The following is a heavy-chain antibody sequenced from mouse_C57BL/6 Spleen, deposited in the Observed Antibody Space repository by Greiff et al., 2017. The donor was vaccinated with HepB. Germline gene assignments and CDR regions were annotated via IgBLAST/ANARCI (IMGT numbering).Heavy chain of an antibody. Sequence: VQLQQSGAELVKPGASVKMSCKASGYTFTSYWITWVKQRPGQGLEWIGDIYPGSGSTNYNEKFKSKATLTVDTSSSTAYMQLSSLTSEDSAVYYCARNGLPLYGSSYGGFAYWGQGTLVTVSA. CDR1: GYTFTSYW. J-gene: IGHJ3*01. CDR3: ARNGLPLYGSSYGGFAY. D-gene: IGHD1-1*01. CDR2: IYPGSGST. V-gene: IGHV1-55*01.